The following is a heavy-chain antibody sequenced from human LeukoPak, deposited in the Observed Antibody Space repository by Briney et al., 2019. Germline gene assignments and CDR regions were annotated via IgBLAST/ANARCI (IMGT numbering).Heavy chain of an antibody. CDR3: ARLPAHGSSYY. CDR1: GYTFTSYG. Sequence: ASVKVSCKASGYTFTSYGISWVRQAPGQGLEWMGWMNPNSGNTGYAQKFQGRVTMTRNTSISTAYMELSSLRSEDTAVYYCARLPAHGSSYYWGQGTLVTVSS. CDR2: MNPNSGNT. D-gene: IGHD6-6*01. J-gene: IGHJ4*02. V-gene: IGHV1-8*02.